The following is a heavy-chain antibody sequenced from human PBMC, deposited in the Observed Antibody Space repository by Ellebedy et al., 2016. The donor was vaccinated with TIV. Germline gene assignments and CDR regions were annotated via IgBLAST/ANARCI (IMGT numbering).Heavy chain of an antibody. CDR2: ISAYNGNT. J-gene: IGHJ4*02. V-gene: IGHV1-18*01. CDR3: ARSGGYYDSSGYSRG. D-gene: IGHD3-22*01. CDR1: GYTFTSYG. Sequence: ASVKVSXKASGYTFTSYGISWVRQAPGQGLEWMGWISAYNGNTNYAQKLQGRVTMTTDTSTSTAYMELRSLRSDDTAVYYCARSGGYYDSSGYSRGWGQGTLVTVSS.